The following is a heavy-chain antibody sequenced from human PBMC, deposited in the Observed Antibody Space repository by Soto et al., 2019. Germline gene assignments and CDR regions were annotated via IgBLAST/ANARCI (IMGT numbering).Heavy chain of an antibody. CDR3: ARPNGSGSYRNWFDP. CDR2: INHSGST. Sequence: SETLSLTCAVYGGSFSGYYWSWIRQPPGKGLEWIGEINHSGSTNYNPSLKSRVTISVDTSKNQFSLKLSSVTAADTAVYYCARPNGSGSYRNWFDPWGQGTLVTVSS. D-gene: IGHD3-10*01. V-gene: IGHV4-34*01. J-gene: IGHJ5*02. CDR1: GGSFSGYY.